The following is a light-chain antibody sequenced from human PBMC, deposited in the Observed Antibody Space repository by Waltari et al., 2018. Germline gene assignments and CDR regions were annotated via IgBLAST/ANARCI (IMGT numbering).Light chain of an antibody. Sequence: QSALTQPPSASGSPGQSVTISCTGSSNGVGDYSHVALYQHRPGRAPKPIIYKATERPSGVPYRFSGYTSGNTASLTVSGLQAEDEGDYYCCSSVGGKTYVFGAGTKVTVL. J-gene: IGLJ1*01. V-gene: IGLV2-8*01. CDR3: CSSVGGKTYV. CDR1: SNGVGDYSH. CDR2: KAT.